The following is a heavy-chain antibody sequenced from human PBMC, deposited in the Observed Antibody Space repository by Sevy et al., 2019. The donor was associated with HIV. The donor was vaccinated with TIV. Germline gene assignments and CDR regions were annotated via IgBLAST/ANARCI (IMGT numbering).Heavy chain of an antibody. J-gene: IGHJ4*02. D-gene: IGHD3-22*01. Sequence: ASVKVSCKVTGYTLTGFSMHWVRQTPGKGLEWMGTFDPEDGETIYAQKFQGRVIMTDDTSADTAHMDLSSLTSEDTDVYYCATTKDYYDSSGYPFDYWGQGTLVTVSS. CDR3: ATTKDYYDSSGYPFDY. CDR2: FDPEDGET. CDR1: GYTLTGFS. V-gene: IGHV1-24*01.